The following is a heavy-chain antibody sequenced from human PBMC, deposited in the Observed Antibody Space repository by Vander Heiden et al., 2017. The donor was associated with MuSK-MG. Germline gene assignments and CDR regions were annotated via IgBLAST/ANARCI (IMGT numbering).Heavy chain of an antibody. CDR3: ARLSFYNTNWYMGV. CDR2: IYYSGMT. V-gene: IGHV4-59*12. Sequence: QVQLQESGPGLVKPSETLSLTCTVSADSINDYYWSWIRQSPGKGLEHIGHIYYSGMTKYSPSLKSRVTMSVDTSKKQFSLKLSSVTAADTAIYYCARLSFYNTNWYMGVWGQGILVTVSS. CDR1: ADSINDYY. D-gene: IGHD1-20*01. J-gene: IGHJ4*02.